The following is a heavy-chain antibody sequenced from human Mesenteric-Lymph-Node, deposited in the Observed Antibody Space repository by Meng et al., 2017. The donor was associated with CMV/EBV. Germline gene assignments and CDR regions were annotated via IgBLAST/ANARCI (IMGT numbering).Heavy chain of an antibody. Sequence: SGSLRLSCTVSGGSISSSSYYWVWIRQHPGLGREWFGSFYYSGSTYYNPSLKSRVTISVDTSKNQFSLKLSTVTAADTALYYCAGLSVVPAALVDYWGQGTLVTVSS. J-gene: IGHJ4*02. CDR1: GGSISSSSYY. CDR3: AGLSVVPAALVDY. D-gene: IGHD2-2*01. CDR2: FYYSGST. V-gene: IGHV4-39*01.